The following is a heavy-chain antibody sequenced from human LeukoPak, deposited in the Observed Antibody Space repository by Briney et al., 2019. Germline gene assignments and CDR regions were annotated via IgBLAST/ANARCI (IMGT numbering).Heavy chain of an antibody. Sequence: ASVKVSCKASGYTFTGYYMHWVRQAPGQGLEWMGWINPNSGGTNYAQKFQGRVTMTRDTSISTAYMELSRLRSDDTAVYYCARGRLLDWEGSSTSCRFDYWGQGTLVTVSS. D-gene: IGHD2-2*01. CDR3: ARGRLLDWEGSSTSCRFDY. CDR2: INPNSGGT. V-gene: IGHV1-2*02. J-gene: IGHJ4*02. CDR1: GYTFTGYY.